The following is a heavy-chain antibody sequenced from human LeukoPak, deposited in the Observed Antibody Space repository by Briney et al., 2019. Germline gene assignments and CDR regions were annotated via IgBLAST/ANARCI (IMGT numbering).Heavy chain of an antibody. D-gene: IGHD6-13*01. V-gene: IGHV4-59*01. J-gene: IGHJ4*02. Sequence: SETLSLTCTVSGGSISSYYWSWIRQPPGKGLEWIGYISYSGTTNYNPSLKSRVTISVDTSKNQFSLNLSSVTAADTAVYYCASIGAAAGIVDYFDYWGQGTLVTVSS. CDR2: ISYSGTT. CDR1: GGSISSYY. CDR3: ASIGAAAGIVDYFDY.